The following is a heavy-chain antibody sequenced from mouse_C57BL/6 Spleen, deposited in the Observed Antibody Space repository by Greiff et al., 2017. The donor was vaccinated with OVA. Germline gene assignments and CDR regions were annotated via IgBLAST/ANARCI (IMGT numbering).Heavy chain of an antibody. D-gene: IGHD2-4*01. Sequence: EVKLVESGGGLVKPGGSLKLSCAASGFTFSSYAMSWVRQTPEKRLEWVATISDGGSYTYYPDNVKGRFTIARDNAKKNLYLQMSHLKSDDTAMYYCARRGYDYLFDYWGQGTTLTVSS. CDR1: GFTFSSYA. J-gene: IGHJ2*01. V-gene: IGHV5-4*03. CDR2: ISDGGSYT. CDR3: ARRGYDYLFDY.